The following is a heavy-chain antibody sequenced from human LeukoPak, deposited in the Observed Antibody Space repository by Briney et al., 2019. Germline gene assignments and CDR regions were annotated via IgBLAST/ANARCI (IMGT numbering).Heavy chain of an antibody. CDR3: ARHPGGNPAHRFDY. J-gene: IGHJ4*02. CDR1: DSLSNYF. CDR2: VHESGST. V-gene: IGHV4-59*08. Sequence: PSETLSLTCTVSDSLSNYFWSWIRQSSGKGLEWIGYVHESGSTNYNPSLKSRVTISVDTSKNQFSLKVRSVTAADMAVYYCARHPGGNPAHRFDYWDQGILVTVSS. D-gene: IGHD4-23*01.